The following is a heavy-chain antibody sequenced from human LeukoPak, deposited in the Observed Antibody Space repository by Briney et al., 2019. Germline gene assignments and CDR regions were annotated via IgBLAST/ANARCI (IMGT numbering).Heavy chain of an antibody. V-gene: IGHV4-61*08. D-gene: IGHD6-13*01. CDR2: IYYSGST. J-gene: IGHJ4*02. Sequence: ASETLSLTCTVSGGSISSGDYYWSWIRQPPGKGLEWIGYIYYSGSTNYNPSLKSRVTISVDTSKNQFSLKLSSVTAADTAVYYCARLYSSSWCFDYWGQGTLVTVSS. CDR1: GGSISSGDYY. CDR3: ARLYSSSWCFDY.